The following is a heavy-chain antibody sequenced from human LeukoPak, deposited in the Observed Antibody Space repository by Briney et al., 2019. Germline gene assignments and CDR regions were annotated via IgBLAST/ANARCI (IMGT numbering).Heavy chain of an antibody. CDR3: ARHPRDSSGYYYGFDY. J-gene: IGHJ4*02. CDR2: IYPGDSDT. D-gene: IGHD3-22*01. CDR1: GYSFTSYW. Sequence: GESLKISCKGSGYSFTSYWIGWVRQMPGKGLEGMGIIYPGDSDTRYSPSFQGQVTISADKSISTAYLQWSSLKASDTAMYYCARHPRDSSGYYYGFDYWGQGTLVTVSS. V-gene: IGHV5-51*01.